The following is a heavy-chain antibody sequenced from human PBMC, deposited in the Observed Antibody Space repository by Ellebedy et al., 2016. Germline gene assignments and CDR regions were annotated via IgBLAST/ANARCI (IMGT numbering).Heavy chain of an antibody. Sequence: SETLSLTXTVSGGSISRSTYYWGWIRQPPGKGLEWIGSMYYSGNTYYNPSLRSRVTISVDTSKNQFSLKLSSVTAADTAVYYCARTRVQLWYFDLWGRGTLVTVSS. CDR1: GGSISRSTYY. CDR2: MYYSGNT. CDR3: ARTRVQLWYFDL. J-gene: IGHJ2*01. D-gene: IGHD5-18*01. V-gene: IGHV4-39*07.